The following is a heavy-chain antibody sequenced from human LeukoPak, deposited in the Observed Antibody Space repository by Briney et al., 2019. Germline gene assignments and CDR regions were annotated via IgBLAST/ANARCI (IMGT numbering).Heavy chain of an antibody. CDR2: IYYSGST. CDR1: GGSISSSSYY. CDR3: ARIGYYYYMDV. J-gene: IGHJ6*03. Sequence: SETLSLTCTVSGGSISSSSYYWGWIRQPPGKGLEWIGSIYYSGSTYYNPSLKSRVTISVDTSKNQFSLKLSSVTAADTAVYYCARIGYYYYMDVWGKGTTVTISS. V-gene: IGHV4-39*07.